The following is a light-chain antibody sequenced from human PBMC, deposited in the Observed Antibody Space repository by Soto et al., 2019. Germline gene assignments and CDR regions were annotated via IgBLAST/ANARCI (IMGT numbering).Light chain of an antibody. CDR2: AAS. V-gene: IGKV1-39*01. Sequence: DIQMTQSPSSLSASVGDRVTVTCRTSHIVDTSLNWYQQKPGKAPKLLIYAASSVQSGVPARLSGSGSATFFTLTIHNLQPDDFATYFCQQTHSITPTFGPGTKVDIK. CDR3: QQTHSITPT. J-gene: IGKJ2*01. CDR1: HIVDTS.